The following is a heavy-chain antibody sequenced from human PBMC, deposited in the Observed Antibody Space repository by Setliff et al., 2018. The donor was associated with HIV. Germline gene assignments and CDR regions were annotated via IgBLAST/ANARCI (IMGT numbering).Heavy chain of an antibody. CDR3: ARKFYYDSGGFYYENWYFDL. CDR2: ISQSGDT. J-gene: IGHJ2*01. V-gene: IGHV4-4*02. CDR1: GGSISSTNW. D-gene: IGHD3-22*01. Sequence: TLSLTCAVSGGSISSTNWWSWVRQPPGKGLQWIGEISQSGDTNYNPSLTSRVTISVDKSKNQFSLKLSSVTAADTAVYYCARKFYYDSGGFYYENWYFDLWGRGTLVTVSS.